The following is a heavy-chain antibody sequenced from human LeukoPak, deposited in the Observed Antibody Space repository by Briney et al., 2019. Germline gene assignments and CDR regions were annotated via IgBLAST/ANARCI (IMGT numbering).Heavy chain of an antibody. V-gene: IGHV4-59*01. CDR2: IYYSGST. CDR1: GGSISSYY. D-gene: IGHD6-19*01. Sequence: SETLSLTCTVSGGSISSYYWSWIRQPPGKGLEWIGYIYYSGSTNYNPSLKSRVTISVDTSKNQFSLKLSSVTAADTAVYYCARSMGIAVAGPRSTFQHWGQGTLVTVSS. J-gene: IGHJ1*01. CDR3: ARSMGIAVAGPRSTFQH.